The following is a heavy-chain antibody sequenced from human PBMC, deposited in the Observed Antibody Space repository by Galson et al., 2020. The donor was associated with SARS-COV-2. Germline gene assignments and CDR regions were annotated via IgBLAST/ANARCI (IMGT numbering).Heavy chain of an antibody. V-gene: IGHV2-70*04. CDR2: IDWDDDK. Sequence: SGPTLVKPTQTLTMTSTFSGYSLRNSRMRESWIRQPPGKALEWLARIDWDDDKFYSTSLKTRLTISKDTSKNQVVLTMTNMDPVDTATYYCARELYDILAGYYYGMDVWGQGTTVTVSS. D-gene: IGHD3-9*01. CDR1: GYSLRNSRMR. J-gene: IGHJ6*02. CDR3: ARELYDILAGYYYGMDV.